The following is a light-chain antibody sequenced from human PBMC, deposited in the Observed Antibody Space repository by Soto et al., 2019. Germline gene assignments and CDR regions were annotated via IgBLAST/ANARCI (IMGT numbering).Light chain of an antibody. CDR3: QQYSKWPPWT. CDR2: DAL. CDR1: QSVDWY. J-gene: IGKJ1*01. Sequence: EIVLTQSPATLYLSPGDRATLSCRASQSVDWYVAWYQQKPGQAPRLLICDALKRATGTPDRFSGSGSGTDFTLTISRLEPEDFAVYYCQQYSKWPPWTFGPGAKVEIK. V-gene: IGKV3-11*01.